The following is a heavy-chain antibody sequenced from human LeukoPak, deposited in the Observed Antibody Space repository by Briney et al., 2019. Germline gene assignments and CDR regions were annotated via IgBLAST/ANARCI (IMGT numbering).Heavy chain of an antibody. CDR1: GYTFTGYY. J-gene: IGHJ4*02. Sequence: ASVKVSCKASGYTFTGYYMHWVRQAPGQGLEWMGWINPNSGGTNYAQKFQGRVTMTRDTSISTAYMELSRLRSDGTAVYYCARSHRTTMVRGPPTYWGQGTLVTVSS. CDR2: INPNSGGT. CDR3: ARSHRTTMVRGPPTY. V-gene: IGHV1-2*02. D-gene: IGHD3-10*01.